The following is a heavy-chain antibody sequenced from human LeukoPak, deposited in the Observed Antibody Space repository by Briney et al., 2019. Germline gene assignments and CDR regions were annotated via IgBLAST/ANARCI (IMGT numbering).Heavy chain of an antibody. V-gene: IGHV3-66*01. D-gene: IGHD3-10*01. CDR2: IYSGANT. CDR1: GFTVSSNY. Sequence: PGGSLRLSCAASGFTVSSNYMSWVRQAPGKGLEWVSVIYSGANTYYADSVKGRFTISRDNSKNTLYLQMNSLRAEDTAVYYCARDNYGSGSYYLFEYWGQGTLITVSS. J-gene: IGHJ4*02. CDR3: ARDNYGSGSYYLFEY.